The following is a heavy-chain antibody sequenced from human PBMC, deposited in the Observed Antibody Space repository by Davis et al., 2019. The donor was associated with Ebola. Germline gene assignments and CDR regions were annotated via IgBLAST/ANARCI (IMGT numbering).Heavy chain of an antibody. Sequence: GESLKISCAASGFTFSSYAMSWVRQAPGKGLEWVSSISGSGGSTYSADSVKGRFTISRDNSQNPLYMQMNSLRAEDTAVYYCAKPPNNIVGAIYYFDYWGQGTLVTVSS. CDR2: ISGSGGST. V-gene: IGHV3-23*01. J-gene: IGHJ4*02. CDR3: AKPPNNIVGAIYYFDY. CDR1: GFTFSSYA. D-gene: IGHD1-26*01.